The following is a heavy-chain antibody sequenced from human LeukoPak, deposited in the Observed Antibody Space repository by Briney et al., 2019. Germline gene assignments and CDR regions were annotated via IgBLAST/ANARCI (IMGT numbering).Heavy chain of an antibody. CDR1: GFTFDNYA. J-gene: IGHJ4*02. D-gene: IGHD1-26*01. V-gene: IGHV3-23*01. CDR2: IGGSGDDT. Sequence: PGGSLRLSCAASGFTFDNYAMSWVRQTPGKGLEWVSGIGGSGDDTSYADSVKGRFTISRDNAKNSLYLQMNSLRAEDTAVYYCARALWELPFLDYWGQGTLVTVSS. CDR3: ARALWELPFLDY.